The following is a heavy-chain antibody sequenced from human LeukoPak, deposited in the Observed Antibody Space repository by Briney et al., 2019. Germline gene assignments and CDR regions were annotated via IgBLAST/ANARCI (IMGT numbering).Heavy chain of an antibody. CDR2: TYYRSKWYY. J-gene: IGHJ6*02. V-gene: IGHV6-1*01. CDR3: SLARSEYHYGMDV. Sequence: SQTLSLTCAISGDSVSSISVAWNWIRQSPSRGLEWLGRTYYRSKWYYEYAVSVKSRINISPDTSKNQFSLQLTSVTPEDTAVYYCSLARSEYHYGMDVWGQGATVTVSS. CDR1: GDSVSSISVA.